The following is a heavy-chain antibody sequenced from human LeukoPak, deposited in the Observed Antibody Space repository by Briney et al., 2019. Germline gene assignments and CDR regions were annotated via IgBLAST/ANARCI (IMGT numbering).Heavy chain of an antibody. V-gene: IGHV3-66*01. Sequence: PGGSLRLSCAASGFTVSSNYMSWVRQAPGKGLEWVSVIYSGGSTYYADSVKGRFTISRDNSKNTLYLQMNSLRAEDTAVYYCARDTRNYYGSGSYPDYWGQGTLVTVSS. D-gene: IGHD3-10*01. CDR1: GFTVSSNY. CDR3: ARDTRNYYGSGSYPDY. J-gene: IGHJ4*02. CDR2: IYSGGST.